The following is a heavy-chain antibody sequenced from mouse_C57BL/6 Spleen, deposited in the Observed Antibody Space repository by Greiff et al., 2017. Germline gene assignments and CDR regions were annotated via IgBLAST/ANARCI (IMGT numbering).Heavy chain of an antibody. Sequence: VQLQQPGAELVRPGSSVKLSCKASGYTFTSYWMHWVKQRPIQGLEWIGNIDPSDSETHYNQKFKDKATLTVDKSSSTAYMQLSILTSEDSAVYYCARESNYPYYAMDYWGQGTSVTVSS. CDR3: ARESNYPYYAMDY. D-gene: IGHD2-5*01. V-gene: IGHV1-52*01. CDR1: GYTFTSYW. J-gene: IGHJ4*01. CDR2: IDPSDSET.